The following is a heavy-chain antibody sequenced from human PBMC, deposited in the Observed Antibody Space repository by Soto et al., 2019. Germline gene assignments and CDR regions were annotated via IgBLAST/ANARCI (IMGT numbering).Heavy chain of an antibody. Sequence: QVQLQESGPGLVKPSQTLSLTCTVSGGSISSGDYYWSWIRQPPGKGLEWIGYIYYSGSTYYNPSIKSRVTISVDTSKNQFSLKLSSVTAADTAVYYCARDRRDWNYGGYYYYGMDVWGQGTTVTVSS. CDR3: ARDRRDWNYGGYYYYGMDV. J-gene: IGHJ6*02. V-gene: IGHV4-30-4*01. D-gene: IGHD1-7*01. CDR2: IYYSGST. CDR1: GGSISSGDYY.